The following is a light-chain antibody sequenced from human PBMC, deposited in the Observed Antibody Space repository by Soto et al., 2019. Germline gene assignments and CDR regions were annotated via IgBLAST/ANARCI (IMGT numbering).Light chain of an antibody. Sequence: EIVLTQSPATLSLSPGERSTLSCRASRSFASSYLACYQHKPGRAPRLLVYAASSRATGIPDRFIGSGSGTNFSHGVSRMEPDNSAVCYLRQYGSSGAFGQGTKV. CDR3: RQYGSSGA. V-gene: IGKV3-20*01. CDR1: RSFASSY. J-gene: IGKJ1*01. CDR2: AAS.